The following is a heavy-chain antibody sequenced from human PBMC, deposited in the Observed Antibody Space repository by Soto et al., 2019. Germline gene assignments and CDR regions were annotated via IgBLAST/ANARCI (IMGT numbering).Heavy chain of an antibody. V-gene: IGHV1-8*01. D-gene: IGHD3-10*01. Sequence: ASVKVSCKASGYTFTSYDINWVRQATGQGLEWMGWMNPNSGNTGYAQKFQGRVTMTRNTSISTAYMELSSLRSEDTAVYYCARARAMVRGVIIRDYYYMDVWGKGTTVTVSS. CDR2: MNPNSGNT. CDR1: GYTFTSYD. CDR3: ARARAMVRGVIIRDYYYMDV. J-gene: IGHJ6*03.